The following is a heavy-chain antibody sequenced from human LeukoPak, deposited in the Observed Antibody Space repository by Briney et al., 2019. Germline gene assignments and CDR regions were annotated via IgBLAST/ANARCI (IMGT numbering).Heavy chain of an antibody. CDR1: GFTFSSYG. V-gene: IGHV3-23*01. D-gene: IGHD2-2*01. CDR2: ISGSGGST. Sequence: TGGSLRLSCAASGFTFSSYGMSWVRQAPGKGLEWVSAISGSGGSTYYADSVKGRFTISRDNSKNTLYLQMNSLRAEDTAVYYCARGRRDTQYQVFDYWGQGTLVTVSS. CDR3: ARGRRDTQYQVFDY. J-gene: IGHJ4*02.